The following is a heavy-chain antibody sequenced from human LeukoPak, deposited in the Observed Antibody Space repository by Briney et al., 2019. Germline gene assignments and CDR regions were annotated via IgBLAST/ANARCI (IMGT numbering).Heavy chain of an antibody. Sequence: TSETLSLTCAVSGYSISSDYYWGWIRQPPGKGLEWIGNSYRSGSTDYNPSLKSRVTISVDTSKNQFSLKLSSANPADTAVYYCARFSTTVAVKYWGQGILVTISS. V-gene: IGHV4-38-2*01. D-gene: IGHD4-11*01. CDR3: ARFSTTVAVKY. J-gene: IGHJ4*02. CDR1: GYSISSDYY. CDR2: SYRSGST.